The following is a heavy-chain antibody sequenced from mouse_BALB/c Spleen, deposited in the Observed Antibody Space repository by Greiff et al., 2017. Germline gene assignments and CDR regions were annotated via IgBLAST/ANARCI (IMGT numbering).Heavy chain of an antibody. Sequence: EVQLQQSGAELVKPGASVKLSCTASGFNIKDTYMHWVKQRPEQGLEWIGRIDPANGNTKYDPKFQGKATITADTSSNTAYLQLSSLTSEDTAVYYCARSNGYRYFDVWGAGTTVTVSS. CDR3: ARSNGYRYFDV. J-gene: IGHJ1*01. CDR1: GFNIKDTY. CDR2: IDPANGNT. V-gene: IGHV14-3*02.